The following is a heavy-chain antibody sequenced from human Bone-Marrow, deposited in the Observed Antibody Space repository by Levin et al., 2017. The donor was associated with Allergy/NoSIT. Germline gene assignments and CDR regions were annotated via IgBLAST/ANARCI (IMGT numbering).Heavy chain of an antibody. CDR3: ARTAVALYYGLDV. V-gene: IGHV3-11*01. CDR2: ISRTGDMI. Sequence: GESLKISCGGSGFNINDYYMSWIRQAPGKGLEWISRISRTGDMIKYSESVKGRFTVSRDSAKRSLVLEMNSLRGEDTAVYYCARTAVALYYGLDVWGQGTTVTVS. CDR1: GFNINDYY. D-gene: IGHD2-21*02. J-gene: IGHJ6*02.